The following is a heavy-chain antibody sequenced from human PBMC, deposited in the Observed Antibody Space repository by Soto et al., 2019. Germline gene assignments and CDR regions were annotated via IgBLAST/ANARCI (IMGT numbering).Heavy chain of an antibody. J-gene: IGHJ5*02. D-gene: IGHD2-2*01. V-gene: IGHV3-23*01. CDR3: AKDHGPYPSYNWFDP. Sequence: GGSLRLSCAASGFTFSSYAMSWVRQAPGKGLEWVSAISGSGGSTYYADSVKGRFTISRDNSKNTLYLQMNSLRAEDTAVYYCAKDHGPYPSYNWFDPWGQGTLVTVSS. CDR2: ISGSGGST. CDR1: GFTFSSYA.